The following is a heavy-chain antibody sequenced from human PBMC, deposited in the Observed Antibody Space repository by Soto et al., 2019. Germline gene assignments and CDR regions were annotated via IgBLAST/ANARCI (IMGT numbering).Heavy chain of an antibody. J-gene: IGHJ4*02. CDR3: AREVGPRVYGSGSYHQGGRFTFDY. V-gene: IGHV4-34*01. Sequence: QVRLQQWGAGLLKPSETLSLTCAVYGGSFSGYYWSWIRQPPGKGLEWIGEINHSGSTNYNPSLKSRVTISVDTSKNQFSLKLSSVTAADTAVYYCAREVGPRVYGSGSYHQGGRFTFDYWGQGTLVTVSS. CDR2: INHSGST. CDR1: GGSFSGYY. D-gene: IGHD3-10*01.